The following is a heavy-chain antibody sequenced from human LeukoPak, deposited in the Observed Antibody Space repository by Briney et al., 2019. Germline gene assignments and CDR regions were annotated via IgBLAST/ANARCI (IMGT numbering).Heavy chain of an antibody. CDR3: ARVLDR. CDR1: GFTFSSYW. V-gene: IGHV3-74*01. J-gene: IGHJ4*02. Sequence: GGSLRLSCAASGFTFSSYWMHWVRQATGKGLVWVSRISSDGSTTSYADSVKGRFTISRDNAKNTLYLQMNSLKAEDTAVYYCARVLDRWGQGTLVTVSS. CDR2: ISSDGSTT.